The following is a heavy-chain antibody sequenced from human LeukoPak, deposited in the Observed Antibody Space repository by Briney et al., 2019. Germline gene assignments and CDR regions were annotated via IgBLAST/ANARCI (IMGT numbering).Heavy chain of an antibody. Sequence: PGGSLRLSCAVSGFPFSSYWVQWVRQARGRGVEWGPNLKQDGNEKNYMEPVSGRFTIYRDNAKNSLYVQTNSLRADDPAVNYLSIYPRPGIAAAGTFNYRGQGALVTLS. D-gene: IGHD6-13*01. V-gene: IGHV3-7*03. J-gene: IGHJ4*02. CDR2: LKQDGNEK. CDR3: SIYPRPGIAAAGTFNY. CDR1: GFPFSSYW.